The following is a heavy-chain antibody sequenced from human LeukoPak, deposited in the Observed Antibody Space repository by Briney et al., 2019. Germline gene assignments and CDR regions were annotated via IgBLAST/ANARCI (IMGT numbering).Heavy chain of an antibody. J-gene: IGHJ3*02. CDR2: IHHSGIT. D-gene: IGHD2-2*02. Sequence: SETLSLTCTVSVYSISSGYYWGWIRQPPGKGLEWIGSIHHSGITYYNPSLKSRVTISVDTSKNQFSLRVDSVTAADTAVYYCARDPLRDCSSTSCYIGAFDIWGQGTMVTVSS. CDR3: ARDPLRDCSSTSCYIGAFDI. V-gene: IGHV4-38-2*02. CDR1: VYSISSGYY.